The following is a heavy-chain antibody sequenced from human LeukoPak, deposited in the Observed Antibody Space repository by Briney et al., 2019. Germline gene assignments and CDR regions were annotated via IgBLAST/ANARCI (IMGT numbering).Heavy chain of an antibody. V-gene: IGHV4-4*02. D-gene: IGHD1-26*01. CDR2: IYYSGST. J-gene: IGHJ4*02. Sequence: SETLSLTCAVSGGSITNDNWWGWVRQPPGKGLEWIGSIYYSGSTYYNPSLKSRVTISVDTSKNQFSLKLSSVTAADTAVYYCARAMGATGFDYWGQGTLVTVSS. CDR3: ARAMGATGFDY. CDR1: GGSITNDNW.